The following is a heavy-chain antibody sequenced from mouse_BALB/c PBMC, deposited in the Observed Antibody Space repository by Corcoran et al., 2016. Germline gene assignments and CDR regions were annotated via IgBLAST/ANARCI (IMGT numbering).Heavy chain of an antibody. CDR3: ANWDWYFDV. CDR1: GFNIKDTY. CDR2: IDPANGNT. J-gene: IGHJ1*01. V-gene: IGHV14-3*02. Sequence: EVQLQQSGAELVKPGASVKLSCTASGFNIKDTYMHWVKQRPEQGLEWIGRIDPANGNTKYEPKFQGKATRTADTSSNTAYLQLSSLTSEDTAVYYCANWDWYFDVWGAATTVTGSS. D-gene: IGHD4-1*01.